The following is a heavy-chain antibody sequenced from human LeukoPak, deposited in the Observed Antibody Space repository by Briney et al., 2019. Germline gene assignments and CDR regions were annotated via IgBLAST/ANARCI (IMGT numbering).Heavy chain of an antibody. CDR2: IYYSGST. J-gene: IGHJ2*01. CDR3: AREIVAARPLDRHWYFDL. D-gene: IGHD6-6*01. V-gene: IGHV4-59*01. Sequence: SETLSLTCTVSVGSISSYYWSWIRQPPGKGLEWIGYIYYSGSTNYNPSLKSRVTISVDTSKNQFSLKLSSVTAADTAVYYCAREIVAARPLDRHWYFDLWGRGTLVTVSS. CDR1: VGSISSYY.